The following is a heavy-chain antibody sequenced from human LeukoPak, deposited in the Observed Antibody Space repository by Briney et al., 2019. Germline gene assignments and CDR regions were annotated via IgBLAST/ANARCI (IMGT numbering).Heavy chain of an antibody. V-gene: IGHV4-39*07. CDR2: IHYDGAT. J-gene: IGHJ4*02. Sequence: PSETLSLTCSVSGGSISGRRYYWGWIRQPPGRGLEWIGSIHYDGATYYNPSLKSRVTISVDTSKNQFSLKLSSVTAADTAVYYCARSTGGDSSGYYGYWGQGTLVTVSS. CDR3: ARSTGGDSSGYYGY. CDR1: GGSISGRRYY. D-gene: IGHD3-22*01.